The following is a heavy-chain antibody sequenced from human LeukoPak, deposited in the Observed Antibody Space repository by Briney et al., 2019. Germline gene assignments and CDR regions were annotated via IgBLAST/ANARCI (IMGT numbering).Heavy chain of an antibody. CDR2: IWADGSHK. CDR3: ARDPPDSGWAFWS. CDR1: GFTFITHG. V-gene: IGHV3-33*01. J-gene: IGHJ4*02. D-gene: IGHD6-19*01. Sequence: GGSLRLSCSASGFTFITHGMHWVRQAPGKGLEWVAFIWADGSHKYYADSVKGRFTISRDNSKSTLYLQMNSLRVEDTSVYFCARDPPDSGWAFWSWGQGTLVTVPS.